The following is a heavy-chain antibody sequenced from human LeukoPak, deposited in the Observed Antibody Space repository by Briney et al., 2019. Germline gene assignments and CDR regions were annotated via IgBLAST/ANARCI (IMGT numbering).Heavy chain of an antibody. CDR2: ISSSSSYI. J-gene: IGHJ6*02. CDR1: GFRFSSFE. D-gene: IGHD2-2*02. V-gene: IGHV3-21*01. Sequence: GGSLRLSCAASGFRFSSFEVNWVRQAPGKGLEWVSSISSSSSYIYYADSVKGRFTISRDNAKNSLYLQMNSLRAEDTAVYYCARDVYCSSTSCYTDYYYGMDVWGQGTTVTVSS. CDR3: ARDVYCSSTSCYTDYYYGMDV.